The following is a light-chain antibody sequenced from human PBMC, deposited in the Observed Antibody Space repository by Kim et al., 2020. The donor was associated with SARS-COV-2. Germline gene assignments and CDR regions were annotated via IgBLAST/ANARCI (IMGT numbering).Light chain of an antibody. Sequence: GQKVTISCSGSTSNIGNDYVSWYQQLPGTAPKLLIYANDKRPSGIPDRFSGSKSGTSATLGITGLQTGDEADYFCGTWDTRLKVGVFGGGTQLTV. J-gene: IGLJ2*01. CDR1: TSNIGNDY. CDR3: GTWDTRLKVGV. CDR2: AND. V-gene: IGLV1-51*01.